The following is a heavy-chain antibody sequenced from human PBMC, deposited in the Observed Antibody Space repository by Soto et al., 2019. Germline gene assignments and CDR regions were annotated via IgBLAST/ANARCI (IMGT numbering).Heavy chain of an antibody. Sequence: KGMVWMGIIYPGDSDTRYSPSFQGQVTISADKSISTAYLQWSSLKALDTAMYYCARYGRGRLTIYSSKYGTDVWVHGTTVTVS. CDR3: ARYGRGRLTIYSSKYGTDV. D-gene: IGHD6-13*01. CDR2: IYPGDSDT. J-gene: IGHJ6*02. V-gene: IGHV5-51*01.